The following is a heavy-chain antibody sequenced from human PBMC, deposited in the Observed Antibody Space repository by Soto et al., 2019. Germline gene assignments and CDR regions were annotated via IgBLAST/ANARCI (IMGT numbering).Heavy chain of an antibody. D-gene: IGHD3-22*01. V-gene: IGHV3-73*01. Sequence: EVQLVESGGGLVQPGGSLKLSCAASGFTFSGSAMHWVRQASGKGLEWVGRIRSKANSYATAYAASVKGRFTISRDDSKNTAYLQMNSLKTEDTAVYYCTTSYYYDSSGPAPPYGMDVWGQGTTVTVSS. CDR2: IRSKANSYAT. J-gene: IGHJ6*02. CDR3: TTSYYYDSSGPAPPYGMDV. CDR1: GFTFSGSA.